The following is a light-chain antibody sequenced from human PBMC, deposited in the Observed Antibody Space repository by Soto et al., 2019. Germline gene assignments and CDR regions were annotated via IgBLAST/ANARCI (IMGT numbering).Light chain of an antibody. Sequence: EIVFTQSPATKSLSPGERATLSCRASQSVSNYLAWYQQKLGQAPRLLIYDSSNRATGIPARFSGSGSGTDFTLTINSLEPEDFAVYYCQQRSNWPLYTFGQGTKVDIK. J-gene: IGKJ2*01. CDR2: DSS. V-gene: IGKV3-11*01. CDR3: QQRSNWPLYT. CDR1: QSVSNY.